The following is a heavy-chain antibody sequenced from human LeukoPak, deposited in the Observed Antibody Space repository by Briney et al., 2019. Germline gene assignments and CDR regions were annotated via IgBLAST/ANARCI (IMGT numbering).Heavy chain of an antibody. Sequence: PSETLSLTCTVSGGSFSSYYWSWVRQPAGKGLEWIGRIYTSGSTNYNPSLKSRVTMSVDTSKNQFSLKLSSVTAADTAVYYCARDLEGRPNAFDIWGQGTMVTVSS. J-gene: IGHJ3*02. CDR1: GGSFSSYY. CDR3: ARDLEGRPNAFDI. CDR2: IYTSGST. V-gene: IGHV4-4*07.